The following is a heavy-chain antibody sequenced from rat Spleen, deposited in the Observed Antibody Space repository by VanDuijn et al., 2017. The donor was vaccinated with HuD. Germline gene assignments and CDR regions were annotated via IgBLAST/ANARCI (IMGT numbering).Heavy chain of an antibody. CDR3: ARRGAAFAY. D-gene: IGHD1-2*01. V-gene: IGHV5-29*01. CDR1: GFTFSNYG. J-gene: IGHJ3*01. Sequence: EVQLVESGGGLVHPGRSLKLSCAASGFTFSNYGMAWVCQAPTKGLEWVAAISFDGGNTYYRHSVKGRFTISRDNTKNTLYLQMDSLRSEDTATYYCARRGAAFAYWGQGTLVTVSS. CDR2: ISFDGGNT.